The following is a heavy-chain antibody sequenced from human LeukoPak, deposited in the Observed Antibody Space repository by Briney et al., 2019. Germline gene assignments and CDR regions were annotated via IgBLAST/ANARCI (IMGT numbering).Heavy chain of an antibody. J-gene: IGHJ4*02. Sequence: PSETLSLTCTVSGGSISSSSCYWGWIRQPPGKGLEWIGSIYYSGSTYYNPSLKSRVTISVDTSKNQFSLKLSSVTAADTAVYYCASPGGYSYGYDYWGQGTLVTVSS. V-gene: IGHV4-39*01. D-gene: IGHD5-18*01. CDR3: ASPGGYSYGYDY. CDR1: GGSISSSSCY. CDR2: IYYSGST.